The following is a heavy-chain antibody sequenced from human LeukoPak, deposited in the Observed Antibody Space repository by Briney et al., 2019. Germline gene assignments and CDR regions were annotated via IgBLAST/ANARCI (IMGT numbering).Heavy chain of an antibody. J-gene: IGHJ4*02. CDR1: GGSISHYY. D-gene: IGHD3-16*01. CDR2: IHYSGTT. CDR3: ARGTYGGDS. V-gene: IGHV4-59*08. Sequence: PETLSLTCTVSGGSISHYYWSWIRQPPGKGLEWIGYIHYSGTTNYNPSLKSRVTTSLDTSKNQFSLKLSSVTAADTAVYYCARGTYGGDSWGQGTLVSVSS.